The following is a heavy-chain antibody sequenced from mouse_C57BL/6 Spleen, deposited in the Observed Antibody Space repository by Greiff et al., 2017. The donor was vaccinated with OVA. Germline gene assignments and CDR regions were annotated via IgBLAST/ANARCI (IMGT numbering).Heavy chain of an antibody. D-gene: IGHD2-5*01. CDR1: GFTFSDYG. V-gene: IGHV5-17*01. CDR3: ARDYSNYVYFDY. CDR2: ISSGSSTI. Sequence: DVKLVESGGGLVKPGGSLKLSCAASGFTFSDYGMHWVRQAPEKGLEWVAYISSGSSTIYYADTVKGRFTISRDNAKNTLFLQMTSLRSEDTAMYYCARDYSNYVYFDYWGQGTTLTVSS. J-gene: IGHJ2*01.